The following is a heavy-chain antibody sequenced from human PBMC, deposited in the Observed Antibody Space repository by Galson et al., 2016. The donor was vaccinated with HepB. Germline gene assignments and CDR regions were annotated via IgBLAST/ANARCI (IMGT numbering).Heavy chain of an antibody. D-gene: IGHD1-26*01. CDR2: IYTSGST. J-gene: IGHJ4*02. V-gene: IGHV4-61*02. CDR3: ARANNLVGATSFDY. Sequence: TLSLTCTVSGGSISSGPYYWNWIRQPAGKGLEWIGRIYTSGSTNYSPSLKSRVTISVNTSKNHFSLKLSSVTAADTAVYYCARANNLVGATSFDYWGQGTLVTGSS. CDR1: GGSISSGPYY.